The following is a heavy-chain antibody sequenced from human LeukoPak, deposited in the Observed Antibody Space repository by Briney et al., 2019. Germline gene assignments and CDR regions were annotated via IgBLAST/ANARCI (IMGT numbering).Heavy chain of an antibody. V-gene: IGHV3-7*03. Sequence: GGSLRLSCAASGFTFRSYWMSWVRQAPGKGPEWVANIKQDESEKYYVESVKGRFTISRDNARKSLYLQMNSLRAEDTALYYCARDGSPFDFWGQGTLVTVSS. J-gene: IGHJ4*02. CDR3: ARDGSPFDF. CDR2: IKQDESEK. CDR1: GFTFRSYW.